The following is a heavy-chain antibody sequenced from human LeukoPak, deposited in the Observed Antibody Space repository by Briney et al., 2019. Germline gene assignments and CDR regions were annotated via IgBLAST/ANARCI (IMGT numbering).Heavy chain of an antibody. V-gene: IGHV1-18*01. CDR1: GYPFSGFR. Sequence: ASVKVSCKASGYPFSGFRISWVRQAPGQGLEWMGWISPYSGEASYSQVVQDRVTMTTDISTGTADMELRGLKSDDTAVYYCARVGGGNYYYFDSWGQGTLVSVSS. CDR3: ARVGGGNYYYFDS. D-gene: IGHD5-24*01. CDR2: ISPYSGEA. J-gene: IGHJ4*02.